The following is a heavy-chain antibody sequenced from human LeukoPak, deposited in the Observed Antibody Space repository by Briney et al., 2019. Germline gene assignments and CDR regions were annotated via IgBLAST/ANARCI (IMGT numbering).Heavy chain of an antibody. CDR2: IDHSGDT. CDR3: ARGSPFQE. V-gene: IGHV4-34*01. J-gene: IGHJ4*02. CDR1: GGSISGFY. Sequence: SETLSLTCAVYGGSISGFYYTWIRQPPGKGLEWIGEIDHSGDTNYNPFLKSRATISIDTSKSQVFLKVTSVTAADAALYYCARGSPFQEWGQGTLVTVSS.